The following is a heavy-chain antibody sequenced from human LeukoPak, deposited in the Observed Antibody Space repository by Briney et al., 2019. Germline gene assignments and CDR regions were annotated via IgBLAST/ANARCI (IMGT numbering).Heavy chain of an antibody. Sequence: ASVKVSCKASGYTFTSYDINWVRQATGQGLEWMGWMNPNSGNTGYAQKFQGRVTITRNTSISTAYMELSSLRSEDTAVYYCARIAPLYSGRNDYWGQGTLVTVSS. D-gene: IGHD1-26*01. CDR1: GYTFTSYD. J-gene: IGHJ4*02. CDR2: MNPNSGNT. V-gene: IGHV1-8*03. CDR3: ARIAPLYSGRNDY.